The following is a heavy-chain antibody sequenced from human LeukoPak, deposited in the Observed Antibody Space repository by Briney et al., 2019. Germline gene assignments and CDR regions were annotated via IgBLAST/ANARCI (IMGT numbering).Heavy chain of an antibody. Sequence: SETLSLTCTVSGGSISSGGYYWSWIRQHPGKGLEWIGYIYYSGSTYYNPSLKSRVTISVDTSKNQFSLKLSSVTAADTAVYYCARGNWGRGRYYFDYWGQGTLVTVSS. CDR3: ARGNWGRGRYYFDY. J-gene: IGHJ4*02. V-gene: IGHV4-31*03. D-gene: IGHD7-27*01. CDR1: GGSISSGGYY. CDR2: IYYSGST.